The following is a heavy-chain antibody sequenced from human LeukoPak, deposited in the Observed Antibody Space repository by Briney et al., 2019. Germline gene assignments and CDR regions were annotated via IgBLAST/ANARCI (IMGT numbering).Heavy chain of an antibody. J-gene: IGHJ4*02. CDR1: GFSFSSYA. V-gene: IGHV3-23*01. Sequence: GGSLRLSCAASGFSFSSYAMSWVRQAPGKGLEWVSAISGSGGSTYYADSVKGRFTISRDNSKNTLYLQMNSLRAEDTAVYYCAKDRRLQLPRGYFDYWGQGTLVTVSS. CDR2: ISGSGGST. D-gene: IGHD5-24*01. CDR3: AKDRRLQLPRGYFDY.